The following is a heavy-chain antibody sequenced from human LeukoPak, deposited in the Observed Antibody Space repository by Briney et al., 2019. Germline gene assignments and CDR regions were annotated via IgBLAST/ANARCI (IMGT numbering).Heavy chain of an antibody. CDR2: IWYDGSNK. CDR3: ARDDYGDYGDY. Sequence: PGGSLRLTCAASGFTFSSYGMHRVRQAPGKGLEWVAVIWYDGSNKYYADSVKGRFTISRDNSKNTLYLQMNSLRAEDTAVYYCARDDYGDYGDYWGQGTLVTVSS. V-gene: IGHV3-33*01. J-gene: IGHJ4*02. CDR1: GFTFSSYG. D-gene: IGHD4-17*01.